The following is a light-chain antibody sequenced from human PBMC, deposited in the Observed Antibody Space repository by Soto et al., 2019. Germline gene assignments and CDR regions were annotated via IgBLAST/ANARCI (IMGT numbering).Light chain of an antibody. CDR3: CSYVGGDNYV. J-gene: IGLJ1*01. V-gene: IGLV2-11*01. CDR1: SSDVGGYNF. Sequence: QSALTQPRSVSGAPGQSVTISCTGTSSDVGGYNFVSWYQQRPGQAPKLMIYDVTKRPSGVPDRFSGSKSGNTASLTISGLQADDEADYSCCSYVGGDNYVFGTGTKLTVL. CDR2: DVT.